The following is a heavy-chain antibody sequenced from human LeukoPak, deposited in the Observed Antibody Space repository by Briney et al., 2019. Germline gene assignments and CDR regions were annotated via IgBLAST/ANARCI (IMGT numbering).Heavy chain of an antibody. CDR1: GFTFSSYS. CDR3: AKVEYSSSWYSRY. CDR2: ISGSGGST. J-gene: IGHJ4*02. V-gene: IGHV3-23*01. D-gene: IGHD6-13*01. Sequence: GGSLRLSCAASGFTFSSYSTNWVRQAPGKGLEWVSAISGSGGSTYYADSVKGRFTISRDNSKNTLYLQMNSLRAEDTAVYYCAKVEYSSSWYSRYWGQGTLVTVSS.